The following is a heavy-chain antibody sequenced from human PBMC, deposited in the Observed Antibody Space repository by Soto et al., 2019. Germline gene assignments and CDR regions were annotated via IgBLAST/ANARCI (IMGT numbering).Heavy chain of an antibody. CDR1: GYIFINYG. Sequence: QVQLVQSGAEVKKPGASVKVSCKASGYIFINYGISWVRQAPGQGLEWMGWINSDNGNTKYAQKFQGRVTMTTDTSTKTVYMELRSLRSDDTAVYYCARDPGRVTTGGWFDPWGQGTLVTVSS. D-gene: IGHD4-17*01. V-gene: IGHV1-18*01. CDR3: ARDPGRVTTGGWFDP. J-gene: IGHJ5*02. CDR2: INSDNGNT.